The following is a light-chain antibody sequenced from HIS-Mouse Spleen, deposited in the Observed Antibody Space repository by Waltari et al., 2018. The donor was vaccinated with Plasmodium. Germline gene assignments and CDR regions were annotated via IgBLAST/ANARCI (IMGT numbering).Light chain of an antibody. CDR1: SSDVGRYNL. Sequence: QSALTQPASVSGSPGQSITIPCPGTSSDVGRYNLASWYQQHPGKAPKLMIYEGSKRPSGVSNRFSGSKSGNTASLTISGLQAEDEADYYCCSYAGSRMVFGGGTKLTVL. V-gene: IGLV2-23*01. J-gene: IGLJ2*01. CDR2: EGS. CDR3: CSYAGSRMV.